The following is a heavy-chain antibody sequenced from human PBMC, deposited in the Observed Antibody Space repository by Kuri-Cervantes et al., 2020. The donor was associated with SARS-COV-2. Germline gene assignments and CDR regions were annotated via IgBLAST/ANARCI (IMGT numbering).Heavy chain of an antibody. CDR2: ISSDGKNK. V-gene: IGHV3-30*03. J-gene: IGHJ2*01. D-gene: IGHD4-17*01. CDR1: GFNFSTTD. CDR3: ARDFYGDYVWYFDL. Sequence: GESLKISCVASGFNFSTTDMHWVRQAPGKGLEWVTFISSDGKNKKCMASGKGRFTISRDNSQNTLYLQMNSLRAEDTAVYYCARDFYGDYVWYFDLWGRGTLVTVSS.